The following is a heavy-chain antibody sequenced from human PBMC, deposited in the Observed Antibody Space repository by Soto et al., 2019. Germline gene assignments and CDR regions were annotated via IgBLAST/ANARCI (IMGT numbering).Heavy chain of an antibody. V-gene: IGHV3-30*18. CDR3: GKESGIVVVPAAGYYFDY. CDR1: GFTFSSYG. D-gene: IGHD2-2*01. J-gene: IGHJ4*02. Sequence: QVQLVESGGGVVQPGRSLRLSCAASGFTFSSYGMHWVRQAPGKGLEWVAVISYDGSNKYYADSVKGRFTISRDNSKNTLYLQMNSLRADDTAVYYCGKESGIVVVPAAGYYFDYWGQGTLVTVSS. CDR2: ISYDGSNK.